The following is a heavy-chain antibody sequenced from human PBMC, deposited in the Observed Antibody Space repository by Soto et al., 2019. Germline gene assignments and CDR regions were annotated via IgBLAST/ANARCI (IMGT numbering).Heavy chain of an antibody. V-gene: IGHV1-69*12. CDR1: GGTFSNYA. CDR3: ARVEAVAGLYNYHGLDV. J-gene: IGHJ6*02. Sequence: QDQLVQSGAEVKKPGSSVKVSCKVSGGTFSNYAIDWVRLAPGHGLEWMGGIVPIFGTTYYTQEFQGRATIIADDSTTTAYLEMSSLRSEDTAIYYCARVEAVAGLYNYHGLDVWGQGTAVTVSS. D-gene: IGHD6-19*01. CDR2: IVPIFGTT.